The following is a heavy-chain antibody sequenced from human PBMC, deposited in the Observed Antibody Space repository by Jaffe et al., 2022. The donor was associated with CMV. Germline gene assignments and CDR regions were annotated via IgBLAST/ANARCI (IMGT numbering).Heavy chain of an antibody. J-gene: IGHJ6*03. CDR1: GYMFTNHY. D-gene: IGHD6-13*01. CDR2: INPSGGST. V-gene: IGHV1-46*01. CDR3: ARGKDGSSSLYYMDV. Sequence: QVQLVQSGADVKKPGASVKVSCKASGYMFTNHYMHWVRQAPGQGLEWMGIINPSGGSTSYAQKFQGRVTMTRDTSTSTVYMALSSLRSEDTAVYYCARGKDGSSSLYYMDVWGKGTTVTVSS.